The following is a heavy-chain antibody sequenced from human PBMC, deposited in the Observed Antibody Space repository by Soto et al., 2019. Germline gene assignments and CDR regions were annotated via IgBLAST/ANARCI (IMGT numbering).Heavy chain of an antibody. V-gene: IGHV3-23*01. D-gene: IGHD3-22*01. CDR1: GFTFSSYA. J-gene: IGHJ3*02. Sequence: GGSLRLSCAASGFTFSSYAMSWVRQAPGKGLEWVSAISGSGGSTYYADSVKGRFTISRDNSKNTLYLQMNSLRAEDTAVYYCARGNRDPQYYSENSDYYDAFDIWGQGTMVTVSS. CDR3: ARGNRDPQYYSENSDYYDAFDI. CDR2: ISGSGGST.